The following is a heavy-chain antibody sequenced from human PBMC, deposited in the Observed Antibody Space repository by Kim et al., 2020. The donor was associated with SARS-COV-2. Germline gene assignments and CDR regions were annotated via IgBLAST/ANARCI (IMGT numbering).Heavy chain of an antibody. J-gene: IGHJ4*02. CDR1: GGSISGHY. CDR2: YYQGGP. CDR3: FRGTGWDRETD. V-gene: IGHV4-59*03. Sequence: SETLSLTCTVSGGSISGHYGTWVRQPPGKGLEWIGYYQGGPFYNPSPSSRATISVDTSKKQSSLRLGSVTAADTAVYYCFRGTGWDRETDWGQGTLVTVSS. D-gene: IGHD2-8*02.